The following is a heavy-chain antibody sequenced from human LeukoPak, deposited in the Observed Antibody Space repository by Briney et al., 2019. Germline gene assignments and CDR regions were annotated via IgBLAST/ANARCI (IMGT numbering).Heavy chain of an antibody. CDR2: ISGSGGST. CDR3: ATFSTPLDY. J-gene: IGHJ4*02. D-gene: IGHD2/OR15-2a*01. Sequence: GGSLRLSCAASGFTFSSYAMSWVRQAPGKGLEWVSAISGSGGSTYYADSVKGRFTISRDNSKNTLYLQLSSLRAEDTAVYYCATFSTPLDYWGQGTRVTVSS. V-gene: IGHV3-23*01. CDR1: GFTFSSYA.